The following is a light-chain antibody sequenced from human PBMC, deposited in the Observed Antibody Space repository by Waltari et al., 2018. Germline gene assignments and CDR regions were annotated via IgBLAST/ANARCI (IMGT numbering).Light chain of an antibody. J-gene: IGLJ3*02. CDR3: SSWDDSLKGPL. CDR1: SSNTGSNS. V-gene: IGLV1-44*01. CDR2: IDN. Sequence: QSVLTQPPSASGPPGQRVTISCSGTSSNTGSNSVTWYQHLPGAAPQLLIYIDNQRPSGVPDRFSGSKSGSSATLAISGLQSEDEADYYCSSWDDSLKGPLFGGGTKLTVL.